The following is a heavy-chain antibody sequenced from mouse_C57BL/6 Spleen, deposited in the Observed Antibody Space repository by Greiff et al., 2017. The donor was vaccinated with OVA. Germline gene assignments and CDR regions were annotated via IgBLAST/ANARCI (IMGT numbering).Heavy chain of an antibody. J-gene: IGHJ3*01. D-gene: IGHD2-12*01. V-gene: IGHV7-3*01. CDR1: GFTFTDYY. CDR2: IRNKANGYTT. Sequence: EVKLVESGGGLVQPGGSLSLSCAASGFTFTDYYMSWVRQPPGKALEWLGFIRNKANGYTTEYSASVKGRFTISRDNSQSILYLQMNALRAEDSATYYCARSPSYDTTRGLFAYWGQGTLVTVSA. CDR3: ARSPSYDTTRGLFAY.